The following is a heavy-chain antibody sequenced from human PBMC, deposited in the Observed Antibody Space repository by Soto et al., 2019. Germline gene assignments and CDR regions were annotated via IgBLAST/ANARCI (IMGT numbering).Heavy chain of an antibody. CDR2: VHYRGRS. CDR1: GGSVSNSNYY. CDR3: VSQRTSVLTQAYFDY. J-gene: IGHJ4*02. D-gene: IGHD2-8*01. V-gene: IGHV4-39*01. Sequence: SETLSLTCTVSGGSVSNSNYYWGWIRQSPGKGLEWIGSVHYRGRSYSKSSAKSRVTISVDTSKNQFSLNLNSVTASDTAVYYCVSQRTSVLTQAYFDYWGPGALVTVSS.